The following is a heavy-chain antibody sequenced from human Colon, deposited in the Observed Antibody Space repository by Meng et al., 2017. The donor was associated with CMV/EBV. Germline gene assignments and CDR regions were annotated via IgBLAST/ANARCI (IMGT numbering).Heavy chain of an antibody. Sequence: QVQLQESGPGLLKPSGTLSLTCAVSGGSISSNDWWWTLVRLPPGKGLEWIGEISFGGNTHYNSSLKSRVTISLDKSKNQFSLKLNSVTAADTAVYYCAGTSIPFCPAYNWGQGTLVTVSS. D-gene: IGHD2/OR15-2a*01. J-gene: IGHJ4*02. CDR2: ISFGGNT. V-gene: IGHV4-4*02. CDR3: AGTSIPFCPAYN. CDR1: GGSISSNDW.